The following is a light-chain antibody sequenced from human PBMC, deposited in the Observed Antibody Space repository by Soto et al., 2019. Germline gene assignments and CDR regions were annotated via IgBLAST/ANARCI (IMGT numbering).Light chain of an antibody. CDR3: QQRDNWQVT. CDR2: DVS. CDR1: QSISSY. V-gene: IGKV3-11*01. Sequence: EIVLTQSPVTLSFSPGERATLSCRASQSISSYLAWYQQKPGQPPRLLIYDVSNRATGIPGRFSGSGSGTDFTLTISSLEPEDFAVYYCQQRDNWQVTFGQGTRLEIK. J-gene: IGKJ5*01.